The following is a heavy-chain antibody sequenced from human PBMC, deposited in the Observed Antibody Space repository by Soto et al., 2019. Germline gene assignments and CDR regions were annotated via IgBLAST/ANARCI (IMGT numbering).Heavy chain of an antibody. J-gene: IGHJ6*03. V-gene: IGHV1-18*01. Sequence: QVHLLQSGGEVRKPGASVKVSRKASGYTFSKNGISWVRQARGQGLEWMAWIDPSNGNTNYAQKFQGRVTLTTDTSTTTAYMDLRSVKSDDTAVYFCARGVPESNAYYYYMDVWGKGTTVTVSS. CDR3: ARGVPESNAYYYYMDV. CDR2: IDPSNGNT. CDR1: GYTFSKNG.